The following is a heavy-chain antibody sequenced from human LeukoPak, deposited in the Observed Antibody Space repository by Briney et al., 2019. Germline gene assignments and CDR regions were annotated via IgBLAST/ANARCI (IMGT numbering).Heavy chain of an antibody. D-gene: IGHD2-15*01. CDR2: IKGSGGGS. Sequence: GGSLRLSCEASGFPFSDYAMTWVRQAPGKGLEWVSSIKGSGGGSSYADSVKGRFTMTRDNSKSTLYLQMNSLRAGDTAVYYCARDRGGSYSAIDYWGQGTLVTVSS. J-gene: IGHJ4*02. CDR1: GFPFSDYA. CDR3: ARDRGGSYSAIDY. V-gene: IGHV3-23*01.